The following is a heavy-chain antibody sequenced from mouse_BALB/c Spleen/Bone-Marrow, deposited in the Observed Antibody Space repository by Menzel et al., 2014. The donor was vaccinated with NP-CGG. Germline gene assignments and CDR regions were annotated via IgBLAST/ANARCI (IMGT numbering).Heavy chain of an antibody. CDR3: AREGYASTAWFAY. J-gene: IGHJ3*01. CDR2: INTYSGNT. Sequence: QVQLQQSGPELVRPGVSVKISCKVSGYTFTDYAMHWVKPSHAKSLEWIGVINTYSGNTNYNQNFKGKATMTVDKSSSTAFMELARLTYEDSAIYYCAREGYASTAWFAYWGQGTLVTVSA. V-gene: IGHV1-67*01. D-gene: IGHD1-1*01. CDR1: GYTFTDYA.